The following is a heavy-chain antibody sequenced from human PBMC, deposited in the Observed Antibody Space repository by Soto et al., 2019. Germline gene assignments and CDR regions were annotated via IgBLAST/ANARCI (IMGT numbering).Heavy chain of an antibody. CDR1: GFPFSSYG. D-gene: IGHD6-6*01. Sequence: GGSLRLSCAASGFPFSSYGMHWVRQAPGKGLEWVAVIWYDGSNKYYADSVKGRFTISRDNSKNTLYLQMNSLRAEDTAVYYCSTDSYFTLKLVRFDYWGLGTLVTVSS. V-gene: IGHV3-33*01. J-gene: IGHJ4*01. CDR2: IWYDGSNK. CDR3: STDSYFTLKLVRFDY.